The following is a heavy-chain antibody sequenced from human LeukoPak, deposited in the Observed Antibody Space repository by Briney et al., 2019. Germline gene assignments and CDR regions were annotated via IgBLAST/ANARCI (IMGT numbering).Heavy chain of an antibody. CDR1: GFTFSTFA. CDR3: ATYRQVLLPFES. J-gene: IGHJ4*02. CDR2: IFPSGGEI. V-gene: IGHV3-23*01. D-gene: IGHD5-18*01. Sequence: GGSLRLSCAASGFTFSTFAMIWVRQPPGKGLEWASSIFPSGGEIHYADSVRGRFTIYRDNSKSILSLQMNSLRAEDTAIYYCATYRQVLLPFESWGQGTLVTVSS.